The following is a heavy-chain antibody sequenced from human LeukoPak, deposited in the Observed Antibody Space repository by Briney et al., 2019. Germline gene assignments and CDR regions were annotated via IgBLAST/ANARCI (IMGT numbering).Heavy chain of an antibody. CDR2: IYYSGTT. J-gene: IGHJ4*02. D-gene: IGHD1-1*01. CDR3: ARLNGDGGTGTTWGIDY. CDR1: GGSISNYY. Sequence: PSETLSLTCTVSGGSISNYYWNWIRQPPGKGLEWIGYIYYSGTTNYNPSLKSRVSMSVDTSKNQFSLKLSSVTAADTAVYYCARLNGDGGTGTTWGIDYWGQGTLVTVSS. V-gene: IGHV4-59*12.